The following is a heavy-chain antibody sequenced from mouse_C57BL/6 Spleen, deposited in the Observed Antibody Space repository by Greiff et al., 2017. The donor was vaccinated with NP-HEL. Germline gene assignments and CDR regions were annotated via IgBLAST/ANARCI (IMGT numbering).Heavy chain of an antibody. CDR1: GYTFTDYY. CDR3: ASRRFITTVVVPFDY. D-gene: IGHD1-1*01. V-gene: IGHV1-26*01. J-gene: IGHJ2*01. CDR2: INPNNGGT. Sequence: VQLQQSGPELVKPGASVKISCKASGYTFTDYYMNWVKQSHGKSLEWIGDINPNNGGTSYNQKFKGKATLTVDKSSSTAYMELRRLTSEDSAVYYCASRRFITTVVVPFDYWGQGTTLTVSS.